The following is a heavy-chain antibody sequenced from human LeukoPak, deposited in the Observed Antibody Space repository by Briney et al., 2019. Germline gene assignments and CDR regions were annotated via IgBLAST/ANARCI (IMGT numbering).Heavy chain of an antibody. J-gene: IGHJ4*02. V-gene: IGHV4-59*08. CDR2: IYYSGSS. CDR1: GGSISSYY. CDR3: ARQRANPYYFDY. Sequence: PSETLSLTCTVSGGSISSYYWSWIRQPPGKGLEWIGYIYYSGSSNYNPSLKSRVTFSVDTSKNQFSLRLSSVTAADTAVYYCARQRANPYYFDYWGQGTLVTVSS.